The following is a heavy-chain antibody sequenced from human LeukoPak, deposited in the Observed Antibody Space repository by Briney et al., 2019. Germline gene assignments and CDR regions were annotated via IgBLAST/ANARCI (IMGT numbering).Heavy chain of an antibody. CDR2: INTSGST. J-gene: IGHJ4*02. Sequence: PSETLSLTCTVSGDSISSGDYYWSWIRQPAGKGLEWIGRINTSGSTYYNPSLKSRLAISVDTSKNQFSLRLSSVTAADTAIYYCARGLYCTNGVCPYYFDYWGQGTLVTVSS. CDR1: GDSISSGDYY. CDR3: ARGLYCTNGVCPYYFDY. V-gene: IGHV4-61*02. D-gene: IGHD2-8*01.